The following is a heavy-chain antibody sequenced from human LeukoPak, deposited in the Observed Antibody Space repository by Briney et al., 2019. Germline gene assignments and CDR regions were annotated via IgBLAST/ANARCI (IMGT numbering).Heavy chain of an antibody. J-gene: IGHJ4*02. Sequence: GASVKVSCKASGYTFTSYAMNWVRQAPGQGLEWMGWIHPSTGNPAYAQGFTGRFVFSLDASVSTTYLQISGLKAEDTAVYFCARALDSLGGLSLPDYWGQGTLVTVSS. CDR3: ARALDSLGGLSLPDY. V-gene: IGHV7-4-1*02. CDR2: IHPSTGNP. D-gene: IGHD3-16*02. CDR1: GYTFTSYA.